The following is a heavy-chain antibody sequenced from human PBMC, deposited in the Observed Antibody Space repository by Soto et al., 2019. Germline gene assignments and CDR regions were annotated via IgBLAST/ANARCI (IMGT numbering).Heavy chain of an antibody. CDR1: GGSISSSNW. CDR3: ARRWGEGRVDY. Sequence: QVKLQESGPGLVKPSGTLSLTCAVSGGSISSSNWWSWVRQPPGKGLEWIGEIYHSGNTNYNPSLKSRVTMAVDKSWKQFSLKLSSVSAADTAVYYCARRWGEGRVDYWGQGTLVTVST. V-gene: IGHV4-4*02. J-gene: IGHJ4*02. CDR2: IYHSGNT. D-gene: IGHD3-10*01.